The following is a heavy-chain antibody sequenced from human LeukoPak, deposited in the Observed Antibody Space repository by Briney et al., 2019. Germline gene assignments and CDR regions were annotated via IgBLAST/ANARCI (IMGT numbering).Heavy chain of an antibody. CDR1: GFTFSSYW. D-gene: IGHD5-24*01. V-gene: IGHV3-74*01. CDR2: INSDGSST. Sequence: GGSLRLSCAASGFTFSSYWMHWVRQAPGKGLVWVSRINSDGSSTTYADSVKGRFTISRDNAKNTLYLQMNSLRAEDTAVYYCARAIRGRLNAFDIWGQGTMVTVSS. J-gene: IGHJ3*02. CDR3: ARAIRGRLNAFDI.